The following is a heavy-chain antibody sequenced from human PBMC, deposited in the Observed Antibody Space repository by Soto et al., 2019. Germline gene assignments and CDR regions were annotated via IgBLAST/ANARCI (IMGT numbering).Heavy chain of an antibody. V-gene: IGHV3-72*01. CDR3: ARTTGTTRFFDY. J-gene: IGHJ4*02. D-gene: IGHD1-1*01. Sequence: HPGGSLRLSCAASGFTFSDHYMDWVRQAPGKGLEWVGRTRNKANSYTTEYAASVKGRFTISRDDSKNSLYLQMNSLKTEDTAVYYCARTTGTTRFFDYWGQGTLVTVSS. CDR2: TRNKANSYTT. CDR1: GFTFSDHY.